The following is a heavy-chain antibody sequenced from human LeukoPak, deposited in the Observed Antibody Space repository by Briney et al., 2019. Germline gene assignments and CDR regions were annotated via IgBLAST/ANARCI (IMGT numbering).Heavy chain of an antibody. CDR1: GGSISSYY. V-gene: IGHV4-59*12. CDR3: ARASAAAGIFNYYYGMDV. Sequence: SETLSLTCTVSGGSISSYYWSWIRQPPGKGLEWIGYIYYSGSTYYNPSLKSRVTISVDTSKNQFSLKLSSVTAADTAVYYCARASAAAGIFNYYYGMDVWGQGTTVTVSS. CDR2: IYYSGST. J-gene: IGHJ6*02. D-gene: IGHD6-13*01.